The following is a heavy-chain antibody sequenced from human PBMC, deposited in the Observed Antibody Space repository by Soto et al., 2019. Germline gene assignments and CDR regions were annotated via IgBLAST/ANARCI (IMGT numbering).Heavy chain of an antibody. Sequence: PGGSLRLSCAASGFTFDDCTMHWVRQAPGKGLEWVSLISWDGGSTYYADSVKGRFTISRDNSKNSLYLQMNSLRTEDTALYYCAKDRSRWLQSELDYWGQGTLVTVSS. V-gene: IGHV3-43*01. D-gene: IGHD5-12*01. CDR2: ISWDGGST. J-gene: IGHJ4*02. CDR3: AKDRSRWLQSELDY. CDR1: GFTFDDCT.